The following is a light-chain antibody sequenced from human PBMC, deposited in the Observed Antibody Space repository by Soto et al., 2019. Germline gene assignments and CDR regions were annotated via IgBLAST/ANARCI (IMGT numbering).Light chain of an antibody. V-gene: IGKV3-20*01. Sequence: EIVLTQSPGTLSLSPGERATLSCRASQSVSSNYLAWYQRKPGQAPRLLIYGASSRAIDIPNRFSGSGSGTDFTLTITRLEPEAFAVYYGQQYGSSPPTFGQGTKVEI. CDR1: QSVSSNY. CDR3: QQYGSSPPT. J-gene: IGKJ1*01. CDR2: GAS.